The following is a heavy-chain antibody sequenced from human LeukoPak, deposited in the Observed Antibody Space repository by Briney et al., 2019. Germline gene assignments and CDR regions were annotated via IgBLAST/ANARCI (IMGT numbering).Heavy chain of an antibody. J-gene: IGHJ6*02. CDR1: GYTFTSHD. D-gene: IGHD5-18*01. CDR2: MNPNSGNT. V-gene: IGHV1-8*01. CDR3: ARGGGYSYDYGMDV. Sequence: ASVKVSCKASGYTFTSHDINWVRQATGQGLEWMGWMNPNSGNTGYAQKFQGRVTMTRNTSISTVYMELSSLRSEDTAVYYCARGGGYSYDYGMDVWGQGTTVTVSS.